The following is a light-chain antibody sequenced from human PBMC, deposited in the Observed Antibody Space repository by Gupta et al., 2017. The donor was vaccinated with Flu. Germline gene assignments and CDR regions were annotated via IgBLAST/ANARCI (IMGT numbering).Light chain of an antibody. CDR2: RNN. V-gene: IGLV1-47*01. CDR3: EPWGDNLSGPWV. J-gene: IGLJ3*02. Sequence: QSVLTQPPSESGTPGQRVTTSCSGSSSKIETNYVYGHQQVPGTAPKVLIYRNNQRPSGVPDRFSGSKSGTSASLAISGLRSEEESDHYCEPWGDNLSGPWVFGGGTKLTVL. CDR1: SSKIETNY.